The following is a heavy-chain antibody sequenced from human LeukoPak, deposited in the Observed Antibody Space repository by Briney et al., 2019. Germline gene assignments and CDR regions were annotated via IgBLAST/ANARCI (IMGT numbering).Heavy chain of an antibody. CDR3: ARVATATFDY. J-gene: IGHJ4*02. CDR1: GGSFSGYY. D-gene: IGHD5-24*01. V-gene: IGHV4-34*01. CDR2: INHSGST. Sequence: SETLSLTCAVYGGSFSGYYWSWMRHPPGKRLECIGEINHSGSTNYNPSLKSRVTISVDTSKNQFSLKLSSVTAADTAVYYCARVATATFDYWGQGTLVTVSS.